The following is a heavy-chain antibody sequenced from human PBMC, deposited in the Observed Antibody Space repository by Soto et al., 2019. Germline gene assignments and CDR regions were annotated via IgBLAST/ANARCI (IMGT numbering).Heavy chain of an antibody. CDR2: IYHSGST. V-gene: IGHV4-59*01. Sequence: SETLSLTCTVSGGSISSYYWSWIRQPPGKGLEWIGYIYHSGSTNYNPSLKSRVTISVDTSKNQFSLKLSSVTAADTAVYYCASLVATETYYFDYWGQGTLVTVSS. CDR3: ASLVATETYYFDY. J-gene: IGHJ4*02. D-gene: IGHD5-12*01. CDR1: GGSISSYY.